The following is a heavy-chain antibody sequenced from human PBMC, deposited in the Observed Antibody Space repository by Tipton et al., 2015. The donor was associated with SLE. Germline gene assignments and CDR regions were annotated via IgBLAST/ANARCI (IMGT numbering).Heavy chain of an antibody. CDR3: ARELLWFRGYGMDV. CDR1: GFSFGRYA. CDR2: ISGGGDNT. V-gene: IGHV3-23*01. Sequence: GSLRLSCAASGFSFGRYAMSWVRQAPGKGLDWVSGISGGGDNTYYADSVKGRFTISRDNSKNTLYLQMNSLRAEDAAVYYCARELLWFRGYGMDVWGQGTTVTVSS. J-gene: IGHJ6*02. D-gene: IGHD3-10*01.